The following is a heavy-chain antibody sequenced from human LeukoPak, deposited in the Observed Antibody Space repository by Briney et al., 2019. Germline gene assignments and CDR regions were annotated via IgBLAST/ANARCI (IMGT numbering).Heavy chain of an antibody. CDR3: ARDWGYSYSYPPSYYFDY. CDR2: ISSSGSTI. Sequence: AGGSLRLSCAASGFTFSSYEMSWVRQAPGKGLEWVSYISSSGSTIYYADSVKGRFTISRDNAKNSLYLQMNSLRAEDTAVYYCARDWGYSYSYPPSYYFDYWGQGTLVTVSS. J-gene: IGHJ4*02. D-gene: IGHD5-18*01. CDR1: GFTFSSYE. V-gene: IGHV3-48*03.